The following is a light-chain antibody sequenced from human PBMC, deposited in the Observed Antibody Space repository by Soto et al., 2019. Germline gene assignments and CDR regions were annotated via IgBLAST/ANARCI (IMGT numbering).Light chain of an antibody. CDR1: RSVLFSSNNKNQ. CDR2: WAS. CDR3: QQYYSIPWT. V-gene: IGKV4-1*01. J-gene: IGKJ1*01. Sequence: DIVMTQSPDSLAVSLGERATINCRSSRSVLFSSNNKNQLAWYQQKPGQPPKLLIYWASSRESGVPDRFTGSGSGTDFTLTISSLQAEDVAVYYCQQYYSIPWTFGQGTKVEIK.